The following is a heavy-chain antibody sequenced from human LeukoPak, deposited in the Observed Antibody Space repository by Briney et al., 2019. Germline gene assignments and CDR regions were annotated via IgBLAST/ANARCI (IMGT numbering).Heavy chain of an antibody. V-gene: IGHV3-21*06. CDR3: ARDGVAELMSALDY. CDR1: GFTFSSYS. CDR2: ISSSSTYI. J-gene: IGHJ4*02. Sequence: PGGSLRLSCAASGFTFSSYSMNWVRQAPGKGLEWVSFISSSSTYIYYADSLKGRFTISRDNAKNSLYLQMNCLRAEDTAVYYCARDGVAELMSALDYWGQGILVTVSS. D-gene: IGHD1-26*01.